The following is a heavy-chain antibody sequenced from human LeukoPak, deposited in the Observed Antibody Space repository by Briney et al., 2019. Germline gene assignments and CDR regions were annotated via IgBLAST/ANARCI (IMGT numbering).Heavy chain of an antibody. V-gene: IGHV4-59*01. D-gene: IGHD5-24*01. Sequence: SETLSLTCTVSGGSISSYYWSWIRQPPGKGLDWIGYIYYSGSTNYNPSLKSRVTISVDTSKNQFSLKLSSVTAADTAVYYCARADTFDGPTDYWGQGTLVTVSS. CDR2: IYYSGST. CDR1: GGSISSYY. J-gene: IGHJ4*02. CDR3: ARADTFDGPTDY.